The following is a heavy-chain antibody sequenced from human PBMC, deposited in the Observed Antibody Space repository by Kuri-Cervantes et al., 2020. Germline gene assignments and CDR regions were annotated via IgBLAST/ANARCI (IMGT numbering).Heavy chain of an antibody. CDR1: GYTITSYC. J-gene: IGHJ3*02. CDR3: ASDLGTRARGAFDI. CDR2: ISAYNGST. D-gene: IGHD1-7*01. Sequence: ASVKVSCKASGYTITSYCISWVRQAPGQGLEWMGWISAYNGSTNYAQKLQGRVTMTTDKSTSTAYMELRSMRSDDTAAYYCASDLGTRARGAFDIWGQGTMVTVSS. V-gene: IGHV1-18*04.